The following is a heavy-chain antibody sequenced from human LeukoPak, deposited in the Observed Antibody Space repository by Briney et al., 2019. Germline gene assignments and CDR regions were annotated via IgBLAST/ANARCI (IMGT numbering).Heavy chain of an antibody. CDR1: GFTFSSYA. D-gene: IGHD1-26*01. Sequence: GGXLRLSCAASGFTFSSYAMSWVRQAPGKGLEWVSAISGSGGSTYYADSVKGRFTISRDNSKNTLYLQMNSLRAEDTAVYYCAKGQAGRLPVHNWFDPWGQGTLVTVSS. V-gene: IGHV3-23*01. CDR3: AKGQAGRLPVHNWFDP. J-gene: IGHJ5*02. CDR2: ISGSGGST.